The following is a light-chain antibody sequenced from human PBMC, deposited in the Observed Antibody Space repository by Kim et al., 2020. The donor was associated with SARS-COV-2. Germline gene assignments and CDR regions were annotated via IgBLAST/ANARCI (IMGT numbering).Light chain of an antibody. J-gene: IGKJ4*01. V-gene: IGKV1-33*01. CDR2: GAS. Sequence: SLSASGGDKVTIACQASQDSNNCLNWYQHKPGKAPKLLIYGASTLETGVPSRFSGSGSGTHFMLTISSLQPEDIATYYCHQYDDFTFGGGTKLEI. CDR1: QDSNNC. CDR3: HQYDDFT.